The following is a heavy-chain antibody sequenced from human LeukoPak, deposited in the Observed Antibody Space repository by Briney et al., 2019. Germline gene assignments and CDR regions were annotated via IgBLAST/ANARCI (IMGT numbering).Heavy chain of an antibody. J-gene: IGHJ4*02. Sequence: ASVKVSCKASGYTFTGYYMHWVRQAPGQGLEWMGWINPNSGGTNYAKKFQGRVTMTRDTSISTAYMELSRLRSDDTAVYYCAREPTLITIFGVGSFDYWGEGTLVTVSS. CDR2: INPNSGGT. D-gene: IGHD3-3*01. V-gene: IGHV1-2*02. CDR1: GYTFTGYY. CDR3: AREPTLITIFGVGSFDY.